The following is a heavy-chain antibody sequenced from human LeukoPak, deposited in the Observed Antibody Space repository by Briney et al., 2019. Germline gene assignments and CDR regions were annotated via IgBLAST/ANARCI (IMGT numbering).Heavy chain of an antibody. CDR2: IRYDGSNK. J-gene: IGHJ4*02. Sequence: GGSLRLSCAASGFTFSSYGMHWVRQAPGKGLEWVAFIRYDGSNKYYADSVKGRFTISRDNSKNTLYLQMNSLRAEDTAVYYCAKDRHPIAVVPAAIDYWGQGTLVTVSS. CDR3: AKDRHPIAVVPAAIDY. V-gene: IGHV3-30*02. CDR1: GFTFSSYG. D-gene: IGHD2-2*01.